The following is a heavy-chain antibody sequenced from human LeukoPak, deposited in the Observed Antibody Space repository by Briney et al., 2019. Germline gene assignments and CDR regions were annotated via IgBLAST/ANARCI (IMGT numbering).Heavy chain of an antibody. CDR3: AREGSAYSNSPAYYYYYMDV. D-gene: IGHD6-6*01. CDR2: SHYSGST. V-gene: IGHV4-30-4*08. CDR1: GGSISRGDYY. J-gene: IGHJ6*03. Sequence: PSETLSLTCTVSGGSISRGDYYWSWIRQPPGKGLEWIGYSHYSGSTYYNPSLKSRVTISLDTSKNQFSLKLTSVTAADTAVYYCAREGSAYSNSPAYYYYYMDVWGKGTTVTVSS.